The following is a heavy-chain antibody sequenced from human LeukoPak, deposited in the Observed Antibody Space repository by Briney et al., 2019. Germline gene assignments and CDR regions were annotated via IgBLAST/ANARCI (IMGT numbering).Heavy chain of an antibody. CDR3: AKGSYSRDSSPTGDDY. Sequence: GGSLRLSCAASGFTFSSYAMSWARLAPGKGLEWVSTISGTGGGTWYPDSVKGRFTISRDNSKNTLWLHMTSLRAEDTAIYYCAKGSYSRDSSPTGDDYWGQGTLVTVSS. CDR2: ISGTGGGT. D-gene: IGHD2-21*01. J-gene: IGHJ4*02. V-gene: IGHV3-23*01. CDR1: GFTFSSYA.